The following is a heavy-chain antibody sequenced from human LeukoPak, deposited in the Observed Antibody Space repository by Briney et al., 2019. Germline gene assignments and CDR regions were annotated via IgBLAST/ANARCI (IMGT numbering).Heavy chain of an antibody. J-gene: IGHJ4*02. CDR1: GYTFNSYG. CDR2: ISSYNGNT. V-gene: IGHV1-18*01. D-gene: IGHD4-17*01. Sequence: ASLKVSCKASGYTFNSYGISWVRQAPGQWREWMGWISSYNGNTNYAQKHQGRVNMTTDTYTSTTYMELRSLRSDDTAVYYCARDRSYGDGWRYWGQETLVTVSS. CDR3: ARDRSYGDGWRY.